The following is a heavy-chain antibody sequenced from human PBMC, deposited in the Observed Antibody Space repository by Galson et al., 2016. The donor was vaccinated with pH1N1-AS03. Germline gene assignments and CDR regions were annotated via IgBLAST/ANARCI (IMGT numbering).Heavy chain of an antibody. CDR2: INPNGGDT. J-gene: IGHJ6*02. Sequence: SVKVSCKASGYTFTGHWIHWVRQAPGQGPEWMGWINPNGGDTKYAQKFQGRATMTRDTSITTAYLELSGLRSDDTAGYSCATYRHFYGSSGPTTPSGLDVWGQGTTVTVSS. V-gene: IGHV1-2*02. D-gene: IGHD3-22*01. CDR3: ATYRHFYGSSGPTTPSGLDV. CDR1: GYTFTGHW.